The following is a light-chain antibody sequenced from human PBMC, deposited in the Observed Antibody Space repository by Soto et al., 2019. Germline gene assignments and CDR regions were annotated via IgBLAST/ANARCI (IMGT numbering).Light chain of an antibody. J-gene: IGKJ4*01. V-gene: IGKV1-27*01. Sequence: DFQMTQSPSSLSASVGDRVTITCRASQGINNHLAWFQQKPGKVPKVRIYAASTLQSGVPSRSSGSGSRTDFTLTISGLQPEDVATYYCQNYNGAPPAGTFGGGTKVEIK. CDR2: AAS. CDR1: QGINNH. CDR3: QNYNGAPPAGT.